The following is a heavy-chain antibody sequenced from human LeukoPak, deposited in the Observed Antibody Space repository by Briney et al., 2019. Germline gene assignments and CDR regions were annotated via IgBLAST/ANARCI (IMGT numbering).Heavy chain of an antibody. CDR2: IKQDGSEK. D-gene: IGHD3-3*01. J-gene: IGHJ6*03. Sequence: GGSLRLSCAASGFTFSSYWMSWVRQAPGKGLEWVANIKQDGSEKYYVDSVKGRFTISRDNAKNSLYLQMNSLRAEDTAVYYCARTEHGAESITIFGVVINGRYYYYMDVWGKGTTVTVSS. V-gene: IGHV3-7*01. CDR3: ARTEHGAESITIFGVVINGRYYYYMDV. CDR1: GFTFSSYW.